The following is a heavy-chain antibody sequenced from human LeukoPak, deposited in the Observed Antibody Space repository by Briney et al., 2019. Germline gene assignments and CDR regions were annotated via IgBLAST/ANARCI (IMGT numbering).Heavy chain of an antibody. CDR1: GGSISSGGYS. CDR2: IYYSGST. J-gene: IGHJ6*03. D-gene: IGHD6-13*01. Sequence: PSETLSLTCAVSGGSISSGGYSWSWIRQPPGKGLEWIGYIYYSGSTNYNPSLKSRVTISVDTSKNQFSLKLSSVTAADTAVYYCARIGYSSSWTSPYYYYYMDVWGKGTTVTISS. V-gene: IGHV4-61*08. CDR3: ARIGYSSSWTSPYYYYYMDV.